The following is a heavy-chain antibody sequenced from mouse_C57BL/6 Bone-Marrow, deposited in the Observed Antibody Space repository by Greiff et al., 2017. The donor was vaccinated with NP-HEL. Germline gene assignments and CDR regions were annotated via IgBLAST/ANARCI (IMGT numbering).Heavy chain of an antibody. V-gene: IGHV5-6*02. Sequence: DVKLQESGGDLVKPGGSLKLSCAASGFTFSSYGMSWVRQTPDKRLEWVATISSGGSYTYYPDSVKGRFTISRDNAKNTLHLQMSSLKSEDTAMYYCARPNYGSYWYFDVWGTGTTVTVSS. CDR1: GFTFSSYG. J-gene: IGHJ1*03. D-gene: IGHD1-1*01. CDR2: ISSGGSYT. CDR3: ARPNYGSYWYFDV.